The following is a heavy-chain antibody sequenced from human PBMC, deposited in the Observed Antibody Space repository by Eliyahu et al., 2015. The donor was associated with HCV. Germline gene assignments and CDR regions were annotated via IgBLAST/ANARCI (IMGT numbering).Heavy chain of an antibody. CDR1: GYPFSTFA. CDR3: VRAYGGSRY. Sequence: QVQLVQSGAEVKRPGASMKVSCQASGYPFSTFALHWVRQAPGQSFEWMGWINAGNGDTRYSQRFQDRVTITKDTSASTAYMELSGLRSEDTAVYYCVRAYGGSRYWGQGTLVTVSS. CDR2: INAGNGDT. J-gene: IGHJ4*02. V-gene: IGHV1-3*01. D-gene: IGHD4-23*01.